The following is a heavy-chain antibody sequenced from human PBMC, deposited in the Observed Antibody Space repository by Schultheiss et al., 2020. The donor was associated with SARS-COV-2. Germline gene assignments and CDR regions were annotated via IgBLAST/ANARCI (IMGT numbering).Heavy chain of an antibody. CDR3: ARVVPAAIGWFDP. V-gene: IGHV1-46*01. Sequence: ASVKVSCKASGYTFTSYYMHWVRQAPGQGLEWMGGIIPIFGTANYAQKFRGRVTITSDRSVSTAYMELSSLRSEDTAVYYCARVVPAAIGWFDPWGQGTLVTVSS. J-gene: IGHJ5*02. CDR1: GYTFTSYY. CDR2: IIPIFGTA. D-gene: IGHD2-2*01.